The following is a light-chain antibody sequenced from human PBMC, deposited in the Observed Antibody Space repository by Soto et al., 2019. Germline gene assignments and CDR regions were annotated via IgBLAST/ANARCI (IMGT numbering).Light chain of an antibody. V-gene: IGKV1-33*01. Sequence: IQMPQSPSSLSASVGDRVTIACPSSHDVSRNLNWFQQKPGEAPKLLIYDASNLERGVPSRFSASGSGTDFTFTISSLQPEDVATYYCQQYNSMLSFGGGTEIELK. CDR3: QQYNSMLS. J-gene: IGKJ4*01. CDR1: HDVSRN. CDR2: DAS.